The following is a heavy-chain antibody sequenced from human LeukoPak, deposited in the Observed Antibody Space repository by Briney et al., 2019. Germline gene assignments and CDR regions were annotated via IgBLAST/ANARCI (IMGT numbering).Heavy chain of an antibody. Sequence: PSESLSLTCTVSGGSIGTYYWSWIRQSPGKGLEWLGNVYFSGSTNYNPSLKSRVTISVDTSNNQFSLNLTSVTAADTAVYYCAREAIAVGFARFPIFNYWGQGTLVTVSS. V-gene: IGHV4-59*01. J-gene: IGHJ4*02. CDR2: VYFSGST. CDR3: AREAIAVGFARFPIFNY. D-gene: IGHD3-3*01. CDR1: GGSIGTYY.